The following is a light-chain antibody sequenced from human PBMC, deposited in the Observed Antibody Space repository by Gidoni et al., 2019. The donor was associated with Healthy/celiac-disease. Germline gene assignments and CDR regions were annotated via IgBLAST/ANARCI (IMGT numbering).Light chain of an antibody. V-gene: IGKV1-39*01. Sequence: DIQLTQSPSSLSASVGDRVTITCRASPSISSYLNWYQQKPWKAPKLLIYAASSLQSGVPSRFSGSGSGTDFTLTISSLQPEDFATYYCQQSYSTPYTFXQXTKLEIK. CDR3: QQSYSTPYT. CDR2: AAS. CDR1: PSISSY. J-gene: IGKJ2*01.